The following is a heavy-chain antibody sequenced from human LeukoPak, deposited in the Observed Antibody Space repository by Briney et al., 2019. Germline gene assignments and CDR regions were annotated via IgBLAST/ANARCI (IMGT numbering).Heavy chain of an antibody. J-gene: IGHJ6*03. CDR1: GYTLTIYY. CDR3: ARDAVGATRYYYYYYMDV. D-gene: IGHD1-26*01. Sequence: ASVKVSCKASGYTLTIYYIHWVRQAPGQGLEWMGIIYPSDGSTTYAQKFQGRVTITADKSTSTAYMELSSLRSEDTAVYYCARDAVGATRYYYYYYMDVWGKGTTVTVSS. V-gene: IGHV1-46*01. CDR2: IYPSDGST.